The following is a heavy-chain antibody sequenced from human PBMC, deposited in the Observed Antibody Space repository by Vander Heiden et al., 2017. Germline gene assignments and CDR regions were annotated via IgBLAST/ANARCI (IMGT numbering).Heavy chain of an antibody. CDR1: GFTFDDYA. J-gene: IGHJ4*02. V-gene: IGHV3-9*01. Sequence: EVQLVESGGGLVQPGRSLRLSCAASGFTFDDYAMHWVRQAPGKGRDWVSGISWNSGSIGYADSVKGRFTISRDNAKNSLYLQMNSLRAEDTALYYCAKDGAYWGQGTLVTVSS. CDR2: ISWNSGSI. CDR3: AKDGAY.